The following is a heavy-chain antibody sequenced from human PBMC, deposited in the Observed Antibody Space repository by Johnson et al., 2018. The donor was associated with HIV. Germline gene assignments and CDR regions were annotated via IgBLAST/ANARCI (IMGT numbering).Heavy chain of an antibody. D-gene: IGHD7-27*01. CDR3: AKDITGGFDAFDI. V-gene: IGHV3-9*01. J-gene: IGHJ3*02. Sequence: VQLVESGGGVVQPGRSLRLSCAASGFTFSSYAMHWVRQAPGKGLEWVSSISWNSGSIGYADSVKGRFTISRDNAKNSLYLQMNSLRAEDTALYYCAKDITGGFDAFDIWGQGTMVTVSS. CDR1: GFTFSSYA. CDR2: ISWNSGSI.